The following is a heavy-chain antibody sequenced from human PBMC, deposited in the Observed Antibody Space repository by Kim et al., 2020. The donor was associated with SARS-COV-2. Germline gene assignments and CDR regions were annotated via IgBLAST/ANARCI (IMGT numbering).Heavy chain of an antibody. CDR3: ARGQKWIYPVDP. CDR2: ISSSSSYI. D-gene: IGHD5-12*01. V-gene: IGHV3-21*01. J-gene: IGHJ5*02. CDR1: GFTFSRYS. Sequence: GGSLRLSCAASGFTFSRYSMNWVRQAPGKGLEWVSSISSSSSYIYYADAVKGRFTISRDNAKNSLYLQMNSLRAEDTAVYYCARGQKWIYPVDPWGQGTPVTVPS.